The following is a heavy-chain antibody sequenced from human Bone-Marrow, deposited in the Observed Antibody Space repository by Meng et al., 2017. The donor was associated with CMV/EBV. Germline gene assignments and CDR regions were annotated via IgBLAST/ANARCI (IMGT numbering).Heavy chain of an antibody. Sequence: LSLSCAASGCTVSSNYLSWVRQAPGKGLEWVSVIYSGGSTYYADSVKGRFTISRDNSKNTLYLQMNSLRAEDTAVYYCARDVGYSSGYWGQGTLVTVSS. CDR3: ARDVGYSSGY. J-gene: IGHJ4*02. V-gene: IGHV3-53*01. D-gene: IGHD5-18*01. CDR1: GCTVSSNY. CDR2: IYSGGST.